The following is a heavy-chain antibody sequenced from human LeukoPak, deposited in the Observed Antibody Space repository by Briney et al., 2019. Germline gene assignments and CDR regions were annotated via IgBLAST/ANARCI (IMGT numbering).Heavy chain of an antibody. CDR2: ISSKGGST. Sequence: GGSLRLFCSVSGFSFSNHTIHWVRQAPGKGLEYVSSISSKGGSTYSADSVKGRFTISRDNSKYTLYLQMGSLVSVYEVRFSGCTCTYADYYYGMYVWGQGTTVTVSS. CDR1: GFSFSNHT. CDR3: CTCTYADYYYGMYV. D-gene: IGHD2-8*01. J-gene: IGHJ6*02. V-gene: IGHV3-64D*09.